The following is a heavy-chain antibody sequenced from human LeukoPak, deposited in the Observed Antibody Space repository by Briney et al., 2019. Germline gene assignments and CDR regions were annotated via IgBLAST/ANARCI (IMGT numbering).Heavy chain of an antibody. D-gene: IGHD3-22*01. CDR2: ISNDGGGT. CDR1: GFIFNNYG. V-gene: IGHV3-23*01. CDR3: AKGSSGYFADL. J-gene: IGHJ5*02. Sequence: HPGGSLRLSCAASGFIFNNYGLIWVRQAPGKGLEWVSAISNDGGGTQYADFVEGRFTISRDNSKNTLFLQMGSLRAEDTALYYCAKGSSGYFADLWGQGTLVTVSS.